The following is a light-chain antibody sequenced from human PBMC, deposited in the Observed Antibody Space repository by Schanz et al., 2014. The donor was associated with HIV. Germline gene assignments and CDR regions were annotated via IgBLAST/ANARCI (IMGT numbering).Light chain of an antibody. V-gene: IGKV3-11*01. Sequence: EVILTQSPATLSLSPGERATLSCRASQSVGTFLGWYRQIPGQSPSLLIYDASKRATGVPARFSGSGSGTDFTLTVSRLEPEDFALYYCQQYGGSPLTFGGGTKVEIK. CDR3: QQYGGSPLT. J-gene: IGKJ4*01. CDR1: QSVGTF. CDR2: DAS.